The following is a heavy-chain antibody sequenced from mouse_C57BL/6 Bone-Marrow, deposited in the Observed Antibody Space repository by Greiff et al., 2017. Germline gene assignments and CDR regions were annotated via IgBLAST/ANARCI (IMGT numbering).Heavy chain of an antibody. CDR1: EYEFPSHD. Sequence: EVKVVESGGGLVQPGESLKLSCESNEYEFPSHDMSWVRKTPEKRLELVAAINSDGGSTNYPDTMKRRVIISRDNTKKTLYLQMSSLRSEDTALYYCARHELRSYAMDYWGQGTSVTVSS. J-gene: IGHJ4*01. CDR2: INSDGGST. V-gene: IGHV5-2*01. D-gene: IGHD1-1*01. CDR3: ARHELRSYAMDY.